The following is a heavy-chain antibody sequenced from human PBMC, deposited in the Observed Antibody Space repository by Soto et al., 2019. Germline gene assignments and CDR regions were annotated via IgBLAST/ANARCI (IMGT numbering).Heavy chain of an antibody. CDR2: INSDGSST. CDR1: GFTFSSYW. D-gene: IGHD2-2*01. J-gene: IGHJ6*02. V-gene: IGHV3-74*01. Sequence: GGSLRLSCAASGFTFSSYWMHWVRQAPGKGLVWVSRINSDGSSTSYADSVKGRFTISRDNAKNTLYLQMNSLRAEDTAVYYCARDFRYQLLFTRYYYYYYGMGVWGQGTTVTVSS. CDR3: ARDFRYQLLFTRYYYYYYGMGV.